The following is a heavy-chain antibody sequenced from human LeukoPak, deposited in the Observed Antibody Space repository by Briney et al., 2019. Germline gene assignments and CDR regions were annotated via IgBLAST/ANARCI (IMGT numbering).Heavy chain of an antibody. CDR2: IYYTGST. CDR3: ARQKGGSSYSDY. CDR1: GGSISSSSHY. Sequence: SETLSLTCTVSGGSISSSSHYWAWVRQPPGKGLEWIGNIYYTGSTYYNPSLKSRLTISVDTSKNQFSLNLSSVTAADTAVYYCARQKGGSSYSDYWGQGTLVTVSS. D-gene: IGHD2-15*01. J-gene: IGHJ4*02. V-gene: IGHV4-39*01.